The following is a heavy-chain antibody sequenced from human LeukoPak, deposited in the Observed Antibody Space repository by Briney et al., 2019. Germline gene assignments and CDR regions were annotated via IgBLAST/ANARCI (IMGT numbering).Heavy chain of an antibody. CDR3: ARKSVVTAGRKPYDF. V-gene: IGHV4-59*12. CDR2: IYYSGST. CDR1: GGSISSYY. D-gene: IGHD2-2*01. Sequence: SETLSLTCTVSGGSISSYYWSWIRQPPGKGLEWIGYIYYSGSTNYNPSLKSRVTISVDTSKNHFSLRLSSVTAADTAVYYCARKSVVTAGRKPYDFWDQGTLVTVSP. J-gene: IGHJ4*02.